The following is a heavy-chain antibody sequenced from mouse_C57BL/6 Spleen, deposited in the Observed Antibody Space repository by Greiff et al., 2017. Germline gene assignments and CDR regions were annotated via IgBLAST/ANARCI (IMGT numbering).Heavy chain of an antibody. CDR2: IDPETGGT. D-gene: IGHD1-1*01. Sequence: VKLQQSGAELVRPGASVTLSCKASGYTFTDYEMHWVKQTPVHGLEWIGAIDPETGGTAYNQKFKGKAILTADKSSSTAYMELRSLTSEDSAVYYCTSYGSSYDYAMDYWGKGTSVTVS. J-gene: IGHJ4*01. CDR3: TSYGSSYDYAMDY. V-gene: IGHV1-15*01. CDR1: GYTFTDYE.